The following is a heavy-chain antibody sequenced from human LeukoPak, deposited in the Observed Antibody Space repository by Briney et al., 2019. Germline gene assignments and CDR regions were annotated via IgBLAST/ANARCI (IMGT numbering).Heavy chain of an antibody. J-gene: IGHJ3*02. CDR1: GGSISSYY. CDR2: IYYSGST. V-gene: IGHV4-59*01. Sequence: SETLSLTCTVSGGSISSYYWSWVRQPPGKGLEWIGYIYYSGSTNYNPSLKSRATMSVDTSKNQFSLKLTSVTAADTAVYYRARASYQDAFDIWGQGTMVTVSS. D-gene: IGHD2-2*01. CDR3: ARASYQDAFDI.